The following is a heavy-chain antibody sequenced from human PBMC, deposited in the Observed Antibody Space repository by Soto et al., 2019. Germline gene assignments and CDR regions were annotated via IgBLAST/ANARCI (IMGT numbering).Heavy chain of an antibody. V-gene: IGHV3-23*01. CDR3: AKDSEYCTNGVCPWSKIDY. J-gene: IGHJ4*02. Sequence: GGSLRLSCAASGFTFSSYAMSWVRQAPGKGLEWVSAISGSGGSTYYADSVKGRFTISRDNSKNTLYLQMNSLRAEDTAVYYCAKDSEYCTNGVCPWSKIDYWGQGTLVTVSS. CDR1: GFTFSSYA. D-gene: IGHD2-8*01. CDR2: ISGSGGST.